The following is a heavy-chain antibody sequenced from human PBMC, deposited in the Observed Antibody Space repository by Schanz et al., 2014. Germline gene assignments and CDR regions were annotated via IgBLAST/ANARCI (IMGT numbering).Heavy chain of an antibody. CDR1: GFTFSSYT. J-gene: IGHJ4*02. D-gene: IGHD2-2*01. CDR2: IKQDESER. Sequence: VQLVESGGGVVQPGRSLRLSCAASGFTFSSYTMHWVRQAPGTGLEWVANIKQDESERSYVDSVKGRFTISRDNAKNSMYLEMNSLRAEDTAVYYCERFQSPHQPFDYWGQGTLVTVSS. CDR3: ERFQSPHQPFDY. V-gene: IGHV3-7*01.